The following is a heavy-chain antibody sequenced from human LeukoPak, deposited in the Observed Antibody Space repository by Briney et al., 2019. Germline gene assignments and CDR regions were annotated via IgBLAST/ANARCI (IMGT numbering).Heavy chain of an antibody. J-gene: IGHJ6*02. Sequence: ASVKVSCKASGYTFTSYGISWVRQAPGQGLEWKGWISGYNGNTNYAQKLQGRVTMTTDTSTSTAYMELRSLRSDDTAVYYCARDSASCSGGSCYSLYYYYGMDVWGQGTTVTVSS. V-gene: IGHV1-18*01. D-gene: IGHD2-15*01. CDR2: ISGYNGNT. CDR1: GYTFTSYG. CDR3: ARDSASCSGGSCYSLYYYYGMDV.